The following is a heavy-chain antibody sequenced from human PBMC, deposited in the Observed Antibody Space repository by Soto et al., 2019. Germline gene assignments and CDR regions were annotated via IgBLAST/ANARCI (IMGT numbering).Heavy chain of an antibody. CDR1: GGSISSGGYY. V-gene: IGHV4-31*03. Sequence: QVQLQESGPGLVKPSQTLSLTCTVSGGSISSGGYYWSWIRQHPGKGLEWIGYIYYSGSTYYNPSLKSRVTISVDTSKDQFALKLSSVTAAATAVYYCAREGGIVGATAADYWGQGTLVTVSS. CDR3: AREGGIVGATAADY. CDR2: IYYSGST. D-gene: IGHD1-26*01. J-gene: IGHJ4*02.